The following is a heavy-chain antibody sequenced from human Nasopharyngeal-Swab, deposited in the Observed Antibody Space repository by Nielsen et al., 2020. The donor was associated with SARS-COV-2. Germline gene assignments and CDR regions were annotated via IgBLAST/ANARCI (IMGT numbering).Heavy chain of an antibody. CDR3: ARWGDSSSWYYFDY. J-gene: IGHJ4*02. CDR1: GGSFSGYH. D-gene: IGHD6-13*01. CDR2: INHSGST. Sequence: SQTLSLTRAVYGGSFSGYHWSWIRQPPGKGLEGIGEINHSGSTNYNPSLKSRVTISVDTSKNQFSLKLSSVTAADTAVYYCARWGDSSSWYYFDYWGQGTLVTVSS. V-gene: IGHV4-34*01.